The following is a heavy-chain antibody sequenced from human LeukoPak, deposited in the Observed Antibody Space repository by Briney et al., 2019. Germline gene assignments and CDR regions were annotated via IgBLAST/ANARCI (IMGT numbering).Heavy chain of an antibody. J-gene: IGHJ4*02. CDR1: GFTFSSYA. V-gene: IGHV3-30-3*01. Sequence: PGGSLRLSCAASGFTFSSYAMHWVRQAPGKGLEWVAVISYDGSNKYYADSVKGRFTISRDNSKNTLYLQMNSLRAEDTAVYYCARDDGVWEVVPAAADYWGQGTLVTVSS. D-gene: IGHD2-2*01. CDR3: ARDDGVWEVVPAAADY. CDR2: ISYDGSNK.